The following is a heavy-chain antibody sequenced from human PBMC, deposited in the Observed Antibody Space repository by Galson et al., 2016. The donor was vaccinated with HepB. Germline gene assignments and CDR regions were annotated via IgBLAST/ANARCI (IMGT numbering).Heavy chain of an antibody. CDR3: ARDGHDYGLDYFDY. CDR2: IYYSGRT. V-gene: IGHV4-31*03. CDR1: GDSISDGGYY. Sequence: TLSLTCTVSGDSISDGGYYWNWIRQHPGKGLEWIGYIYYSGRTDYNPSLKSRIALSVDTTKNQFSLKLSSVTVADTAVYYCARDGHDYGLDYFDYWGQGTLVTVSS. D-gene: IGHD4-17*01. J-gene: IGHJ4*02.